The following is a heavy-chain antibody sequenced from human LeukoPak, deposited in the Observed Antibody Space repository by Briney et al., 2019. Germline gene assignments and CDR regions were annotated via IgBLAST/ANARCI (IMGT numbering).Heavy chain of an antibody. D-gene: IGHD2-2*02. V-gene: IGHV3-21*01. Sequence: PGGSLRLSCAASGFTFSSYSMNWVRQAPGKGLEWVSSISSSSSYIYYADSVKGRFTISRDNAKNSLYLQMNSLRAEDTAVYYCAREAEGVVPAAIGDWFDPWGQGTLVTVSS. CDR2: ISSSSSYI. J-gene: IGHJ5*02. CDR3: AREAEGVVPAAIGDWFDP. CDR1: GFTFSSYS.